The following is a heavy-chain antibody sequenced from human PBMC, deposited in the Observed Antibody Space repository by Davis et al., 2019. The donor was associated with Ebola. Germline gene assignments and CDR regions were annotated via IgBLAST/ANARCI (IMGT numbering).Heavy chain of an antibody. Sequence: PSETLSLTCTVSGGSISSGGYYWSWIRQHPGKGLEWIGYIYYSGSTNYNPSLKSRVTISVDTSKNQFSLKLSSVTAADTAVYYCASSYDYVWGSSSHFDYWGQGTLVTVSS. J-gene: IGHJ4*02. V-gene: IGHV4-61*08. D-gene: IGHD3-16*01. CDR3: ASSYDYVWGSSSHFDY. CDR1: GGSISSGGYY. CDR2: IYYSGST.